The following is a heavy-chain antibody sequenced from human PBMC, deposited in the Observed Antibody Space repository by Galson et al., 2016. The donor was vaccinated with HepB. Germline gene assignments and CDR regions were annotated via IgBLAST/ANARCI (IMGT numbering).Heavy chain of an antibody. J-gene: IGHJ6*02. V-gene: IGHV1-69*13. D-gene: IGHD1-1*01. CDR1: GDTFIFSSYA. CDR3: ARGSKAGHDNYYGMDV. Sequence: SVKVSCKASGDTFIFSSYAISWVRQAPGQGLEWMGGIIPIFGTPNYAQKFQGRVTIIADESTNIAYMELSSLRSEDTAVYYCARGSKAGHDNYYGMDVWGQGTTVTVSS. CDR2: IIPIFGTP.